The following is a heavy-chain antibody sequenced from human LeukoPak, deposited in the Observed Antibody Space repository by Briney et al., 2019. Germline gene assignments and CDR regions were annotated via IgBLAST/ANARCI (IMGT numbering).Heavy chain of an antibody. Sequence: EASVKVSCKASGYTFTSYDINWVRQATGQGLEWMGWMNPNSGNTGYAQKFQGRVTMTTDTSTSTAYMELRSLRSDDTAVYYCARSSYDDSSGYYYGWFDPWGQGTLVTVSS. J-gene: IGHJ5*02. CDR2: MNPNSGNT. V-gene: IGHV1-8*01. D-gene: IGHD3-22*01. CDR1: GYTFTSYD. CDR3: ARSSYDDSSGYYYGWFDP.